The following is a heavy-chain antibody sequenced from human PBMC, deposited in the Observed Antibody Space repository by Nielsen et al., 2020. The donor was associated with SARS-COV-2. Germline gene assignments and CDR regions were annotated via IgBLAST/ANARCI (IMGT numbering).Heavy chain of an antibody. CDR3: ARDQDGGAATSNWYFDL. CDR2: ITMSGAYM. J-gene: IGHJ2*01. Sequence: GESLKISCAASGFTFSNFPMHWVRQAPGKGLEWVASITMSGAYMYYADSVRGRFTVSRDNAENSLYLQMNSLRDEDTAVYYCARDQDGGAATSNWYFDLWGRGTLVIVSS. D-gene: IGHD6-25*01. CDR1: GFTFSNFP. V-gene: IGHV3-21*01.